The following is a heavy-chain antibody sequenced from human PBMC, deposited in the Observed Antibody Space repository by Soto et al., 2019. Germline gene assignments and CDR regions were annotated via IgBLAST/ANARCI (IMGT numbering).Heavy chain of an antibody. D-gene: IGHD1-26*01. CDR3: VRDIARVGDTYYYDY. J-gene: IGHJ4*02. CDR1: GFSLSYYY. Sequence: GGSLRLSCEASGFSLSYYYMSRIRQAPGQGLEWLSYISSSSTDTNYADSVRGRFTISRDNARNSLYLQMSGLRAEDTAVYYCVRDIARVGDTYYYDYWGRGTLVTVSS. V-gene: IGHV3-11*06. CDR2: ISSSSTDT.